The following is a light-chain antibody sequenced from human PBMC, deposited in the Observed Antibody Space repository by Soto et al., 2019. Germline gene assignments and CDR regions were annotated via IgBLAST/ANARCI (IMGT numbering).Light chain of an antibody. V-gene: IGLV3-9*01. CDR3: QVWDSTTQVV. J-gene: IGLJ2*01. CDR1: NIESKN. Sequence: SYELTQPLSVSVALGQTVRITCGGNNIESKNEHWYQQKPGQAPVLVIYRNYNRPSGIPERFSGSTSGNTATLIIARAQAWDEADYYCQVWDSTTQVVFGGGTNLTVL. CDR2: RNY.